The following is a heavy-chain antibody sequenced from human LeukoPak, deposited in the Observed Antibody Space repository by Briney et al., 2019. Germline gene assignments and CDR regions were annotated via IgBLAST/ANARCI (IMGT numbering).Heavy chain of an antibody. D-gene: IGHD6-13*01. J-gene: IGHJ3*02. Sequence: TLSLTCTVSGGSISSGGYYWSWIRQPPGKGLEWIGYIYHSGSTYYNPSLKSRVTISVDRSKNQFSLKLSSVTAADTAVYYCAGGDQFTIAAAGPAFDIWGQGTMVTVSS. V-gene: IGHV4-30-2*01. CDR1: GGSISSGGYY. CDR2: IYHSGST. CDR3: AGGDQFTIAAAGPAFDI.